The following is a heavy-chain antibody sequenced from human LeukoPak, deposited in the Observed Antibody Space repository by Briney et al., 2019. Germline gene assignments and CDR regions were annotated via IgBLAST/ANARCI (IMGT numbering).Heavy chain of an antibody. Sequence: GGSLRLSCAASGFTFSSYGMHWVRQAPGKGPEWVAFIRYDGSNKYYADSVKGRFTISRDNSKNTLYLQMNSLRAEDTAVYYCAKDGDFWSGYYPEGVDYWGQGTLVTVSS. CDR1: GFTFSSYG. J-gene: IGHJ4*02. V-gene: IGHV3-30*02. D-gene: IGHD3-3*01. CDR2: IRYDGSNK. CDR3: AKDGDFWSGYYPEGVDY.